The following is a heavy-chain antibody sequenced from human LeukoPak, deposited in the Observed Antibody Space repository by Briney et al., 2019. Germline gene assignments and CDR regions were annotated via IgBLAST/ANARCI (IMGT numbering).Heavy chain of an antibody. V-gene: IGHV3-23*01. CDR1: GFTFSSYA. D-gene: IGHD5-12*01. Sequence: TGGSLRLSCAASGFTFSSYAMNWVRQAPGKGLEWVSAISGGGGTTYYTDSVKGRFTISRDNSKNTLYLQMNSLRAEDTAVYYCAKERPTYNYEGWGQGTLVTVSS. CDR3: AKERPTYNYEG. CDR2: ISGGGGTT. J-gene: IGHJ4*02.